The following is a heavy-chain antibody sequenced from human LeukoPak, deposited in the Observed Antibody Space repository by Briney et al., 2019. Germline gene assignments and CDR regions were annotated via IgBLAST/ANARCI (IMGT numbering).Heavy chain of an antibody. D-gene: IGHD6-19*01. V-gene: IGHV3-23*01. CDR1: GFTFSSYA. CDR3: AAQQWLTDGDY. J-gene: IGHJ4*02. Sequence: GGSLRLSCAASGFTFSSYAMTWVRQAPGKGLEWVSTVSGSGGTTNYADSVKGRFTISRDISKNTLYLQMNSLRAEDTAVYYCAAQQWLTDGDYWGQGTLVTVSS. CDR2: VSGSGGTT.